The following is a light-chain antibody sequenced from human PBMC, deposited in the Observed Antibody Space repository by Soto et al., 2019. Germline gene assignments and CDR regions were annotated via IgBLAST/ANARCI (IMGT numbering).Light chain of an antibody. CDR2: INYDGTH. CDR3: QSLGTGIQV. J-gene: IGLJ3*02. V-gene: IGLV4-69*01. Sequence: QLVLTQSPSASASLGASVKLTCTLSSGYSTYAIAWHLQQSEKGPRFLMKINYDGTHSKGDGFFDRFSGSSSGAERHLTISSLQSEDEADYYCQSLGTGIQVFGGGTKVTVL. CDR1: SGYSTYA.